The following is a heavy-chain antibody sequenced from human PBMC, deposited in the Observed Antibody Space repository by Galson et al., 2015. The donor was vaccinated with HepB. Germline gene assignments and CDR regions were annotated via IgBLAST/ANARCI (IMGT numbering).Heavy chain of an antibody. D-gene: IGHD2-2*02. CDR1: GGTFSSYA. V-gene: IGHV1-69*13. CDR2: IIPICGTA. Sequence: SVKVSCKASGGTFSSYAISWVRQAPGQGLEWMGGIIPICGTANYAQKFQDRVTITADESTSTAYMELSSLRSEDTAVYYCARASTGGYCSSTSCYKNWFDPWGQATLITVSS. CDR3: ARASTGGYCSSTSCYKNWFDP. J-gene: IGHJ5*02.